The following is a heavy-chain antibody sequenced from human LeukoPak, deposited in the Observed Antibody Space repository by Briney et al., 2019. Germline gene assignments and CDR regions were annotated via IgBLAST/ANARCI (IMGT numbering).Heavy chain of an antibody. D-gene: IGHD3-22*01. V-gene: IGHV3-23*01. CDR3: AKATYYYDSYGYNGVFDY. Sequence: GGSLRLSCEASGFTIISYAMSWVRQAPGKGLEWVSAVSGTADNTYYTESVRGRFTISRDNSKNTLYLQMNSLRDEDAAVYVCAKATYYYDSYGYNGVFDYWGQGTLVTLSS. CDR2: VSGTADNT. J-gene: IGHJ4*02. CDR1: GFTIISYA.